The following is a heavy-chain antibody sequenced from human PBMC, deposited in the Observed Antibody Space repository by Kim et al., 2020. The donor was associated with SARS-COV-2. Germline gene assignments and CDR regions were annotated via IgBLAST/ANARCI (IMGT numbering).Heavy chain of an antibody. Sequence: GGSLRLSCAVSGFAFDYAWMHWVRRAPGKGLMWISHINGDGSITNYGDSVKGRFTTSRDNAKNTLYLQMNGLRAEDTAVYYCARDYDRSYDHWGQGTLVTVSS. CDR2: INGDGSIT. V-gene: IGHV3-74*01. D-gene: IGHD3-16*01. J-gene: IGHJ4*02. CDR1: GFAFDYAW. CDR3: ARDYDRSYDH.